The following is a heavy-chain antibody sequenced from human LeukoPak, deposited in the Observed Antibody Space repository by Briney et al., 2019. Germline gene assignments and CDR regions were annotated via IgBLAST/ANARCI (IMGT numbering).Heavy chain of an antibody. D-gene: IGHD2-15*01. CDR2: IWYDGSTK. CDR1: GFSFSDYA. Sequence: GGSLRLSCAASGFSFSDYAIHWVRQAPGKGLEGVAVIWYDGSTKYYADSVKGRFTISRDNSKNTLYLQMNSLRDEDTAVYYCAKPRCGGDSCFLTPFDYWGQGTLLTVSS. J-gene: IGHJ4*02. V-gene: IGHV3-33*06. CDR3: AKPRCGGDSCFLTPFDY.